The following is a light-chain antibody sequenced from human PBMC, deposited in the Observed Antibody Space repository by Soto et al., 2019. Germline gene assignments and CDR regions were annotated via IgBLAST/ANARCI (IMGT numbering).Light chain of an antibody. Sequence: DIQLTQSPSTLSASVGDRVTLTCRASQSISSWLAWYQQKPGKAPKLLIYHAYSLESGVPSRFSGSESGTEFTLTISSLQSEDFAVYSCQQYDNWPPTFGQGT. CDR3: QQYDNWPPT. CDR2: HAY. CDR1: QSISSW. V-gene: IGKV1-5*01. J-gene: IGKJ1*01.